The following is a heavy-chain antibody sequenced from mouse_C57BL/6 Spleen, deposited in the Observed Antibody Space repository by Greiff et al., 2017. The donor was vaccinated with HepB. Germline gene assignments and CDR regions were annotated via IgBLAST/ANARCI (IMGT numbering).Heavy chain of an antibody. J-gene: IGHJ2*01. CDR3: ARDRGDYGSSSFDY. CDR2: ISDGGSYT. D-gene: IGHD1-1*01. Sequence: EVNLVESGGGLVKPGGSLKLSCAASGFTFSSYAMSWVRQTPEKRLEWVATISDGGSYTYYPDNVKGRFTISRDNAKTNLYLQMSHLKSEDTAMYYCARDRGDYGSSSFDYWGQGTTLTVSS. V-gene: IGHV5-4*01. CDR1: GFTFSSYA.